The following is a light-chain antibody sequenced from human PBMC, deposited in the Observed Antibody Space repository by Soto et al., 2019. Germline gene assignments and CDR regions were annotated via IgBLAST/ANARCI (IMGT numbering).Light chain of an antibody. V-gene: IGLV2-14*01. CDR3: SSYTSSSTYV. CDR2: EVS. CDR1: SSDVGGYNY. J-gene: IGLJ1*01. Sequence: QSVLTQPASVSGSPGQSITISCTGTSSDVGGYNYVSWYQQHPGKAPKLMIYEVSNRPTGVSNRFSGSKSGNTASLTISGLHAEDEDDYYSSSYTSSSTYVVGTGSKLTVL.